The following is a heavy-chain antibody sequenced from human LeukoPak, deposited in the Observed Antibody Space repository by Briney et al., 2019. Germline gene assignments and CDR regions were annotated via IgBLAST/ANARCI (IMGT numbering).Heavy chain of an antibody. Sequence: ASVKVSCKASGGTFRSYVITWVRQAPGQGLEWMGWINTNTGNPTYAQGFTGRFVFSLDTSVSTAYLQISSLKAEDTAVYYCARDSGGSSGWYPYNAFDIWGQGTMVTVSS. CDR1: GGTFRSYV. V-gene: IGHV7-4-1*02. CDR2: INTNTGNP. J-gene: IGHJ3*02. D-gene: IGHD6-19*01. CDR3: ARDSGGSSGWYPYNAFDI.